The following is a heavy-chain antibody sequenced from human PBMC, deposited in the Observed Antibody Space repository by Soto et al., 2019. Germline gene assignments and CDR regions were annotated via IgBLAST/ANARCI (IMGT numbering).Heavy chain of an antibody. J-gene: IGHJ5*02. Sequence: QITLKESGPTLVKPTQTLTLTCTFSGFSLSTSGVGVGWIRQPPGKALDWLALIYWDDDKRYSPSLKIRLTITKDPSKNQVVLTITNMDPVDTATYYCAHRSWRYRSNWFDPWGQGTLVTVSS. V-gene: IGHV2-5*02. CDR1: GFSLSTSGVG. CDR2: IYWDDDK. D-gene: IGHD3-9*01. CDR3: AHRSWRYRSNWFDP.